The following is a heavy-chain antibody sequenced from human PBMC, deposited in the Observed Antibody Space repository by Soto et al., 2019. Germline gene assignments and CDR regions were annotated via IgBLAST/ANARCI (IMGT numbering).Heavy chain of an antibody. CDR1: GYTFTSYY. CDR3: ARDLGGYCSSTSCYGRGMDV. V-gene: IGHV1-46*01. D-gene: IGHD2-2*01. J-gene: IGHJ6*04. CDR2: INPSGGST. Sequence: QVQLVQSEAEVKKPGASVKVSCKASGYTFTSYYMHWVRQAPGQGLEWLGIINPSGGSTSYAQKFQGRVTMTRDTSTSKVYMELSSLRSEDTAVYYCARDLGGYCSSTSCYGRGMDVWGKGPTVTVSS.